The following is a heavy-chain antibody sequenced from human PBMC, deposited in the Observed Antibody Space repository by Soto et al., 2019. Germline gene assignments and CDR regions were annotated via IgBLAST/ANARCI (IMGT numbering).Heavy chain of an antibody. CDR3: ARGEYCSDGSCYRRAFDI. D-gene: IGHD2-15*01. V-gene: IGHV4-34*01. CDR2: INHSGST. J-gene: IGHJ3*02. Sequence: PSETLSLTCTVYGGSFSGYYWSWIRQPPGKGLEWIGEINHSGSTNYNPSLKSRVTISVDTSKNQFSLKLSSVTAADTAVYYCARGEYCSDGSCYRRAFDIWGQGTMVT. CDR1: GGSFSGYY.